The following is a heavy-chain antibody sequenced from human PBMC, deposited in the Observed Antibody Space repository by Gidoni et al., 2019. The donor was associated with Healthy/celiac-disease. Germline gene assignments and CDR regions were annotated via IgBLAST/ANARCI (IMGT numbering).Heavy chain of an antibody. CDR2: ITHSGST. CDR1: GVSFRCYY. J-gene: IGHJ4*02. Sequence: QVPLQQWGAGLLKPSETLSLTCAVYGVSFRCYYWSWIRQPPGKGLEWIGEITHSGSTNYNPSLKSRVTISVDTSKNQFSLKLSSVTAADTAVYYCARASGGYSYGYEDYWGQGTLVTVSS. D-gene: IGHD5-18*01. V-gene: IGHV4-34*01. CDR3: ARASGGYSYGYEDY.